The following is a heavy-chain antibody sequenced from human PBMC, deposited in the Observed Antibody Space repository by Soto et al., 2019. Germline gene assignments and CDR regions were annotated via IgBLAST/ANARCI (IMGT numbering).Heavy chain of an antibody. CDR1: GFTFSSYG. J-gene: IGHJ4*02. D-gene: IGHD3-22*01. Sequence: GGSLRLSCAASGFTFSSYGMHWVRQAPGKGLEWVSYISSSGSTIYYADSVKGRFTISRDNAKNSLYLQMNSLRAEDTAVYYCAAWFAYYYDSSAPVDFDYWGQGTLVTVSS. V-gene: IGHV3-48*04. CDR2: ISSSGSTI. CDR3: AAWFAYYYDSSAPVDFDY.